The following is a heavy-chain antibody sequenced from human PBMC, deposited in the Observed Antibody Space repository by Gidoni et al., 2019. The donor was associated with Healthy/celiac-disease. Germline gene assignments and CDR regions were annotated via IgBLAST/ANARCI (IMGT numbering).Heavy chain of an antibody. Sequence: EVQLVQSGAEVQTPGESLKISGKGSGYSFTSYWIGWVRQMPGKGLDGMWITYPGESDTRYSPSFQGQVTISADKSISTAYLQWSSLKASDTAMYYCARQPRGGNSVGTWFDPWGQGTLVTVSS. V-gene: IGHV5-51*01. CDR2: TYPGESDT. CDR1: GYSFTSYW. D-gene: IGHD2-21*02. CDR3: ARQPRGGNSVGTWFDP. J-gene: IGHJ5*02.